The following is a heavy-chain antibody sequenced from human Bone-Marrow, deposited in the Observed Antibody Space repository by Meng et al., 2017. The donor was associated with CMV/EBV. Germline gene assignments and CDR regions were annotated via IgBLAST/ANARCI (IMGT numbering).Heavy chain of an antibody. CDR2: IKPDSGAT. V-gene: IGHV1-2*02. CDR3: ASASNSEYYDNRDAFDI. D-gene: IGHD3-22*01. J-gene: IGHJ3*02. Sequence: ASVKVSCKASGFYFSDHYMHWLRQAPGQGLEWMGWIKPDSGATNYAQTFQGRVTMTTDTSTNTAYMELRSLRSDDTAVYYCASASNSEYYDNRDAFDIWGQGTMVTVSS. CDR1: GFYFSDHY.